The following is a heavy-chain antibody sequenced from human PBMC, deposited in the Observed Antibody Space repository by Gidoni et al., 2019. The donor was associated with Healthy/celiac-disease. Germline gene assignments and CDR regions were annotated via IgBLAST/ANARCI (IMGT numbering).Heavy chain of an antibody. CDR3: AREVGYCSSTSCLRDYGMDV. Sequence: QVPLVESGGGVVQPGRSLRLSCAASGFTFSSYAMHWVRQAPGKGLELVAVISYDGSNKYYADSVKGRFTISRDNSKNTLYLQMNSLRAEDTAVYYCAREVGYCSSTSCLRDYGMDVWGQGTTVTVSS. V-gene: IGHV3-30*04. D-gene: IGHD2-2*01. CDR2: ISYDGSNK. J-gene: IGHJ6*02. CDR1: GFTFSSYA.